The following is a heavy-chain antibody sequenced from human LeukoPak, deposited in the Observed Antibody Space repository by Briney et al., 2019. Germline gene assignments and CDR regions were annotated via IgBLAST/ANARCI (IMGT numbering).Heavy chain of an antibody. CDR2: IYYSGST. CDR3: ARHVPKLDWFDP. CDR1: GGSISSSSYY. Sequence: SETLSLTCTISGGSISSSSYYWGWIRQPPGKGLEWIGSIYYSGSTYYNPSLKSRVTISVDTSKNQFSLRLSSVTAADTAVYYCARHVPKLDWFDPWGQGTLVTVSS. V-gene: IGHV4-39*01. J-gene: IGHJ5*02. D-gene: IGHD1-26*01.